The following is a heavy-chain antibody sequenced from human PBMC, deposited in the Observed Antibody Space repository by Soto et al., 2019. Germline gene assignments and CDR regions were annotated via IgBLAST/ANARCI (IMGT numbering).Heavy chain of an antibody. J-gene: IGHJ4*02. CDR2: ISYDGSNK. CDR3: ARGPTDSSGWYVVVDY. Sequence: QVQLVESGGGVVQPGRSLRLSCAASGFTFSSYAMHWVRQAPGKGLEWVAVISYDGSNKYHADSVKGRFTISRDNSKNTLYLQMNSLRAEDTAVYYCARGPTDSSGWYVVVDYWGQGTLVTVSS. CDR1: GFTFSSYA. D-gene: IGHD6-19*01. V-gene: IGHV3-30-3*01.